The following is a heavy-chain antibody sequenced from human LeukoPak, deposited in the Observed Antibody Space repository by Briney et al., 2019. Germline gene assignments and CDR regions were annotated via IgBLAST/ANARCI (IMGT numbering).Heavy chain of an antibody. CDR3: ARASRSGSYFFY. CDR2: SRNKANSYTT. Sequence: PGGSLRLSCAASGFTFSDHYMDWVRQTPGKGPEWVGRSRNKANSYTTEYAASVKGRFTISRDDSKNSLFLQMNSLKTDDTAVYYCARASRSGSYFFYWGQGTLVTVSS. CDR1: GFTFSDHY. D-gene: IGHD1-26*01. V-gene: IGHV3-72*01. J-gene: IGHJ4*02.